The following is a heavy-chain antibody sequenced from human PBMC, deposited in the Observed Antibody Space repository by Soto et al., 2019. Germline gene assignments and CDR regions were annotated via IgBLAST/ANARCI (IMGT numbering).Heavy chain of an antibody. CDR3: ARALVMAGPYYYGMDV. Sequence: EVQLVESGGGLVQPGGSLRLSCAASGFTFSSYAMHWVRQAPGKGLEYVSAISSNGGSTYYANSVKGRFTISRDNSKNPLYLKMGSRRAEDMAVYYWARALVMAGPYYYGMDVWGQGPTVTVSS. J-gene: IGHJ6*02. V-gene: IGHV3-64*01. CDR2: ISSNGGST. D-gene: IGHD3-16*02. CDR1: GFTFSSYA.